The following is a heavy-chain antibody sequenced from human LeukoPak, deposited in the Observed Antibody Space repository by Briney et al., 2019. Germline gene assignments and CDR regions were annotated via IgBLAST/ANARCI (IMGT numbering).Heavy chain of an antibody. Sequence: SETLSPTCTVSGGSISSYYWSWIRQPPGKGLEWIGYIYYSGSTYYNPSLKSRVTISVDTSKNQFSLKLSSATAADTAVYFCARGPAIFYYLDYWGQGALVIVSS. CDR3: ARGPAIFYYLDY. V-gene: IGHV4-59*08. CDR2: IYYSGST. J-gene: IGHJ4*02. D-gene: IGHD3-3*02. CDR1: GGSISSYY.